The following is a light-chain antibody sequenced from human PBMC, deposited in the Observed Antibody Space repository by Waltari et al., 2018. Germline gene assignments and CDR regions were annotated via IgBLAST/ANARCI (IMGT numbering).Light chain of an antibody. CDR2: DAS. J-gene: IGKJ5*01. CDR3: QQYYNFPLT. CDR1: QDIITY. Sequence: DIQMTQSPSSLSASVGDRVTITCQARQDIITYLNWFQQKPGKAPKLLIYDASSLEGGVPSRFSGTRSGTDFTFTISSLQPEDIGTYYCQQYYNFPLTFGQGTRLEIK. V-gene: IGKV1-33*01.